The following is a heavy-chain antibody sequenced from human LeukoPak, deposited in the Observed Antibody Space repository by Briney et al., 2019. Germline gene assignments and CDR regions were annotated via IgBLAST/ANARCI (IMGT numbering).Heavy chain of an antibody. CDR1: GFTFGAYR. J-gene: IGHJ4*02. V-gene: IGHV3-49*04. Sequence: GGSLRLSCTASGFTFGAYRMSWVRQAPGEGLERVGFIRKKAYGATTEYAASVKGRFTISRDDSKSIAYLQMNSLKTEDTAVYYCARDDSPDDYWGQGTLVTVSS. CDR3: ARDDSPDDY. D-gene: IGHD3-22*01. CDR2: IRKKAYGATT.